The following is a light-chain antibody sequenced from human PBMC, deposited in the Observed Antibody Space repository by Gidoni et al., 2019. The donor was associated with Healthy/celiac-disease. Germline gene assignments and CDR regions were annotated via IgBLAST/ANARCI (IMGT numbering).Light chain of an antibody. V-gene: IGKV1-5*03. J-gene: IGKJ1*01. Sequence: DIQMTQSPSTLSASVGDRVTITCRASQSISSWLAWYQQKPGKAPKLLIYKASSLESGVPSRFSGSGSGTEFTLTISSLQPDDFATYYCQQYNSYPVAFXHXTKVEIK. CDR1: QSISSW. CDR2: KAS. CDR3: QQYNSYPVA.